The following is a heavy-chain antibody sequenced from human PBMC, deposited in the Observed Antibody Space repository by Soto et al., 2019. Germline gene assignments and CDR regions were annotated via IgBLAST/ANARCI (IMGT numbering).Heavy chain of an antibody. J-gene: IGHJ5*02. CDR1: GGTIRSPDW. CDR2: IFQSGST. V-gene: IGHV4-4*02. CDR3: ARGRGRYSSGWSWFDP. D-gene: IGHD6-19*01. Sequence: SETLSLTCGVSGGTIRSPDWWTWVRQPPGKGLEWIGEIFQSGSTNYTPSLESRVTISVDKSKNQFYLTLTSVTAADTAVYFCARGRGRYSSGWSWFDPWGQGIPVTGSS.